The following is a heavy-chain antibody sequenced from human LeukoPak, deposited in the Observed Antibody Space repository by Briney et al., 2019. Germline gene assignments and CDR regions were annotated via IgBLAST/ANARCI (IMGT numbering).Heavy chain of an antibody. V-gene: IGHV3-53*01. J-gene: IGHJ4*02. CDR1: GLTVNNNY. CDR3: ILTTVATSIEY. CDR2: IHNTVRI. D-gene: IGHD4-23*01. Sequence: HPGGSLRLSCAVSGLTVNNNYVNWFRQAPGKGPDWVSVIHNTVRIHYADSVNGRFTISSDTSKNTVYLQMNGLRAEDTAVYYCILTTVATSIEYWGPGTLVTVSP.